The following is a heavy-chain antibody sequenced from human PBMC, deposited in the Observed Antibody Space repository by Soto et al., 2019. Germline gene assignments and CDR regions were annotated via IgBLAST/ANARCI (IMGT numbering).Heavy chain of an antibody. CDR2: ISSSSSYI. J-gene: IGHJ6*02. D-gene: IGHD3-9*01. V-gene: IGHV3-21*01. Sequence: PGGSLRLSCAAYGFTFSSYSMNWVRQAPGKXLEWVSSISSSSSYIYYADSVKGRFTISRDNAKNSLYLQMNSLRAEDTAVYYCARDLDYDILTGYYSYYYYGMDVWGQGTTVTVSS. CDR1: GFTFSSYS. CDR3: ARDLDYDILTGYYSYYYYGMDV.